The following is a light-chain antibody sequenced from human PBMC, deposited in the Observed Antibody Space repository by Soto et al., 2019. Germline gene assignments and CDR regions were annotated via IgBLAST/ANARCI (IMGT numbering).Light chain of an antibody. V-gene: IGKV3-15*01. Sequence: EIVMTQSPATLSVSPGERATLSCRASQSVRSNFAWYQHKPGQAPRLLIYGASTRATGIPARFSGSGSGTEFTLTISSLQSEDFAVYYCQHYNNWPASLTFGGGTKVAIK. CDR1: QSVRSN. CDR3: QHYNNWPASLT. CDR2: GAS. J-gene: IGKJ4*01.